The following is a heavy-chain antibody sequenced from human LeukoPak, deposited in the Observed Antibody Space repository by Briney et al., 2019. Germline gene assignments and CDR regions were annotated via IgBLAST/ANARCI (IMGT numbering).Heavy chain of an antibody. Sequence: GGSLRLSCAASGFIFSSYSMKWVRQAPGKGLEWVSSISSSSSYIYYADSVKGRFTISRDNAKNSLYLQMNSLRAEDTAVYYCARARCSGGSCYFDYWGQGTLVTVSS. J-gene: IGHJ4*02. V-gene: IGHV3-21*01. D-gene: IGHD2-15*01. CDR2: ISSSSSYI. CDR3: ARARCSGGSCYFDY. CDR1: GFIFSSYS.